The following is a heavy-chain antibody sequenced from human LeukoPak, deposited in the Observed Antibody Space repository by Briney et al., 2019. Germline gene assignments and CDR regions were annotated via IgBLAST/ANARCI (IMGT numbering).Heavy chain of an antibody. CDR1: GFTFNSYA. D-gene: IGHD6-19*01. CDR2: ISGSGGST. V-gene: IGHV3-23*01. Sequence: GGSLRLSCAASGFTFNSYAMSWVRQAPGKGLEWVSTISGSGGSTYYADSVKGRFTISRDNSKNTLYLRMNSLRAEDTAVYYCARGESGWYYYYYGMDVWGQGTTVTVSS. J-gene: IGHJ6*02. CDR3: ARGESGWYYYYYGMDV.